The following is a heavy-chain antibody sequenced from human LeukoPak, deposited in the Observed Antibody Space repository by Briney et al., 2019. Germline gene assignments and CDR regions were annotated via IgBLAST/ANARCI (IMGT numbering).Heavy chain of an antibody. Sequence: SGPALVKPTQTLTLTRTFSGFSLSTPEMCVTWIRQPPGKALEWLARIDWDDDKFYSPSLRTRLTISKDTPKNQVVLRMTNMDPVDTGTYYCARMTPDSPSFDYWGQGALITVSS. V-gene: IGHV2-70*17. CDR2: IDWDDDK. J-gene: IGHJ4*02. D-gene: IGHD2-15*01. CDR3: ARMTPDSPSFDY. CDR1: GFSLSTPEMC.